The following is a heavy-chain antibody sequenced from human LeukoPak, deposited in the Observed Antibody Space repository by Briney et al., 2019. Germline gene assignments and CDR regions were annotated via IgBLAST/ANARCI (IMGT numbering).Heavy chain of an antibody. CDR2: IYHSGST. CDR1: GGSICSGGYS. CDR3: ASELYYDVLTGYYKVDY. V-gene: IGHV4-30-2*01. D-gene: IGHD3-9*01. Sequence: SETLSLTCAVSGGSICSGGYSWSWIRQPPGEGLEWIGYIYHSGSTYYNPSLKSRVTISVDRSKNQFSLKLSSVTAADTAVYYCASELYYDVLTGYYKVDYWGQGTLVTVSS. J-gene: IGHJ4*02.